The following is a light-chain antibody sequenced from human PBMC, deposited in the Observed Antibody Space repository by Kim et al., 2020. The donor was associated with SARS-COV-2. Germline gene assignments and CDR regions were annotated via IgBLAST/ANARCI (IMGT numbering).Light chain of an antibody. CDR2: DND. CDR3: GTWDSSLSAVV. V-gene: IGLV1-51*01. CDR1: SSNIGNNY. J-gene: IGLJ2*01. Sequence: QSVLTQPPSVSAAPGQKVTMSCSGSSSNIGNNYVAWYQQLPGTAPQLLIYDNDKRPSGIPDRFSGSKSGTSATLGITGLQTGDEADYYCGTWDSSLSAVVFGGGTQLTVL.